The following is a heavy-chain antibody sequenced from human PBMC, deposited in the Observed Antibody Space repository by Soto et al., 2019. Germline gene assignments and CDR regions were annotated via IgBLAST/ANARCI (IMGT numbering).Heavy chain of an antibody. V-gene: IGHV4-31*03. Sequence: SETLSLTCTVSGGSISSGGYYWSWIRQHPGKGLEWIGYIYYIGSTYYNPSLKSRVTISVDTSKNQFSLKLSSVTAADTAVYFCARTYCTTTACQAHGIDVWGQGTTVTVSS. J-gene: IGHJ6*02. D-gene: IGHD4-4*01. CDR3: ARTYCTTTACQAHGIDV. CDR2: IYYIGST. CDR1: GGSISSGGYY.